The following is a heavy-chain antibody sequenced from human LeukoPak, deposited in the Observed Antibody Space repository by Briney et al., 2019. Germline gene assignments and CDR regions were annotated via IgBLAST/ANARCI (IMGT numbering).Heavy chain of an antibody. CDR1: GGSFSGYY. CDR2: INHSGST. J-gene: IGHJ4*02. Sequence: PSETLSLTCAVYGGSFSGYYWSWIRQPPGKGLEWIGEINHSGSTNYNPSLKSRVTISVDTSKNQFSLKLSSVTAADTAVYYCARATTAMEPFDYWGQGTLVTVSS. D-gene: IGHD5-18*01. V-gene: IGHV4-34*01. CDR3: ARATTAMEPFDY.